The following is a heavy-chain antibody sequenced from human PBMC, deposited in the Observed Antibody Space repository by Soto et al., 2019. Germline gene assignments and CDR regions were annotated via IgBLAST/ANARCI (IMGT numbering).Heavy chain of an antibody. CDR2: INHSGST. Sequence: TSETLSLTCAVYGGSFSGYYWSWIRQPPGKGLEWIGEINHSGSTNYNPSLKSRVTISVDTSKNQFSLKLSSVTAADTAVYYCAGGPAADYYDSSGYSGYWGQGTLVTVSS. J-gene: IGHJ4*02. CDR1: GGSFSGYY. V-gene: IGHV4-34*01. CDR3: AGGPAADYYDSSGYSGY. D-gene: IGHD3-22*01.